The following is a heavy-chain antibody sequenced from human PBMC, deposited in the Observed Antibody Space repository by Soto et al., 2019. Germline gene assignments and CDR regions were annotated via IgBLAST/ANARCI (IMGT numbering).Heavy chain of an antibody. J-gene: IGHJ4*02. V-gene: IGHV3-7*04. CDR2: INQDGSER. CDR3: ARDFSTVFNY. Sequence: EGQLVESGGGLVQPGGSLRLSCAASGFTFSSYWMSWVRQAPGKGLEWVANINQDGSERNYVDSVKGRFTIARDNAKNSLYLQMDSLRAEVTAVYYCARDFSTVFNYWGQGTLVTVSS. D-gene: IGHD3-3*01. CDR1: GFTFSSYW.